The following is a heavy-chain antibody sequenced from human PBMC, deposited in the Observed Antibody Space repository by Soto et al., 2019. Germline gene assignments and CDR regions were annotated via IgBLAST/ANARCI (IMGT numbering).Heavy chain of an antibody. J-gene: IGHJ4*02. CDR1: GGSLSSGGYY. CDR3: ARVLARSFDY. CDR2: IYYTGKT. Sequence: SETLSLTCTVSGGSLSSGGYYWSWIRQLPGKGLEWIGYIYYTGKTYYNPALKSRLAMSVDTSKNQFSLKLSPVTAAGSALDYCARVLARSFDYWDQGTLVTVSS. V-gene: IGHV4-31*03. D-gene: IGHD2-15*01.